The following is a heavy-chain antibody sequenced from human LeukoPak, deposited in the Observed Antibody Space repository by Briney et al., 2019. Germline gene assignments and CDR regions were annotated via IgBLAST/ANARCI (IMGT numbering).Heavy chain of an antibody. J-gene: IGHJ6*02. D-gene: IGHD2-15*01. CDR3: ARARYCSGGSCYSLGRYYYGMDV. CDR1: GGSISSGDYY. V-gene: IGHV4-61*08. CDR2: IHYSGST. Sequence: SETLSLTCTVSGGSISSGDYYWSWIRQHPGKGLEWIGYIHYSGSTNYNPSLKSRVTISVDTSKNQFSLKLSSVTAADTAVYYCARARYCSGGSCYSLGRYYYGMDVWGQGTTVTVSS.